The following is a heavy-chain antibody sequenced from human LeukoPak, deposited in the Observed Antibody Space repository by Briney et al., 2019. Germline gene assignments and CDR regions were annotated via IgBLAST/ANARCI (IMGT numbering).Heavy chain of an antibody. D-gene: IGHD6-13*01. V-gene: IGHV1-24*01. J-gene: IGHJ4*02. CDR1: GYTLTELS. CDR2: FDPEDGET. Sequence: GASVKVSCKVSGYTLTELSMHWVRQAPGKGLEWMGGFDPEDGETIYAQKFQGRVTMTRNTSISTAYMELSSLRSEGTAVYYCARGGLAAPGMDDYWGQGTLVTVSS. CDR3: ARGGLAAPGMDDY.